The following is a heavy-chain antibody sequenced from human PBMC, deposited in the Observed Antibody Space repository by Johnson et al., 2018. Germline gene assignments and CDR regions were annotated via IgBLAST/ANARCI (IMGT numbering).Heavy chain of an antibody. V-gene: IGHV3-23*04. D-gene: IGHD3-9*01. Sequence: VQLVQSGGGLVQPGESLRLSCAASGFIFSNYAMAWVRQAPGMGLDCVSTITGSGAGTYYADSVKGRFTIPRDNSKNTFYLQMNSLRAEDTAVYYCAKANSCLTPYFQDWGQGTLVTVSS. CDR2: ITGSGAGT. J-gene: IGHJ1*01. CDR3: AKANSCLTPYFQD. CDR1: GFIFSNYA.